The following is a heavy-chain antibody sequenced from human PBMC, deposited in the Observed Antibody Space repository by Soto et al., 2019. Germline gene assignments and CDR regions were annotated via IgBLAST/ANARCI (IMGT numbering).Heavy chain of an antibody. CDR2: ISSSGSTI. CDR1: GFTFSSYE. V-gene: IGHV3-48*03. D-gene: IGHD6-6*01. Sequence: LRLSCAASGFTFSSYEMNWVRQAPGKGLEWVSYISSSGSTIYYADSVKGRFTISRDNAKNSLYLQMNSLRAEDTAVYYCARVLPRLLVTAFDIWRQGTMVTVSS. J-gene: IGHJ3*02. CDR3: ARVLPRLLVTAFDI.